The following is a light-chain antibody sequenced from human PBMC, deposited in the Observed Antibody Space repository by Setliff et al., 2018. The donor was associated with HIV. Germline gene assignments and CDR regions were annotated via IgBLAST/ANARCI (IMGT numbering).Light chain of an antibody. V-gene: IGLV6-57*01. Sequence: NFLLTQHHSVSESPGKTVTISCTRSSGSIASNYVQWYQQRPGSSPTTLIYEDNQRPSGIPERFPGSIDSPSNSASLTISGLKTEDEADYYCQSYDSSNQVFGGGT. CDR1: SGSIASNY. CDR2: EDN. CDR3: QSYDSSNQV. J-gene: IGLJ2*01.